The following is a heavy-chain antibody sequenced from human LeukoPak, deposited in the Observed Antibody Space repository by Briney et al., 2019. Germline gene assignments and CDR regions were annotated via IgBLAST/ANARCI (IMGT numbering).Heavy chain of an antibody. D-gene: IGHD6-19*01. CDR3: ARVRGLVGWFDP. V-gene: IGHV1-3*01. CDR2: INAGNGNT. CDR1: GYTFTSYA. J-gene: IGHJ5*02. Sequence: ASVKVSYKASGYTFTSYAMHWVRQAPGQRLEWMGWINAGNGNTKYSQKFQGRVTITRDTSASTAYMELSSLRSEDTAVYYCARVRGLVGWFDPWGQGTLVTVSS.